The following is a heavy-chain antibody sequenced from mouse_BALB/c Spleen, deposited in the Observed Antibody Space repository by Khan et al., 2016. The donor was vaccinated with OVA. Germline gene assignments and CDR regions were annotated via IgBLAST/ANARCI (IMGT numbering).Heavy chain of an antibody. J-gene: IGHJ3*01. V-gene: IGHV2-2*01. CDR3: ARNAYMYDFID. CDR2: IWSGGNT. D-gene: IGHD2-14*01. Sequence: QVQLQESGPGLVQPSQSLSITCTVSGFSLTTYGVHWVRQSPGKGLEWLGLIWSGGNTDYNAAFISRLSITKDNSKSQVFFKMNSLQADDTAMSSSARNAYMYDFIDWGQGTLVTVSA. CDR1: GFSLTTYG.